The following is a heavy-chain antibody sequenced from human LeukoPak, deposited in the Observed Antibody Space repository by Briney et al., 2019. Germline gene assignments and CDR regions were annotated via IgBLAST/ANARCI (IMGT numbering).Heavy chain of an antibody. D-gene: IGHD3-16*01. CDR2: IYYSGST. J-gene: IGHJ4*02. CDR3: ASGDLMITFGGVRY. Sequence: SETLSLTCTVSGGSISSSSYYWGWIRQPPGMGLEWIGSIYYSGSTYYNPSLKSRVTISVDTSKNQFSLKLSSVTAADTAVYYCASGDLMITFGGVRYWGQGTLVTVSS. CDR1: GGSISSSSYY. V-gene: IGHV4-39*01.